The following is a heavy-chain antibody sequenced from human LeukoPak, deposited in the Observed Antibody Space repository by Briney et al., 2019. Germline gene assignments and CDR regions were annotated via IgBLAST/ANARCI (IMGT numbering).Heavy chain of an antibody. Sequence: GGSLRLSCAASGFTFSSYAMSWVRQATGKGLEWVSAISGSGGSTYYAASVKGRFTISRDNSKNTLYLQMNSLRAEDTAVYYCAKDRDRCFQHWGQGTLVTVSS. J-gene: IGHJ1*01. CDR2: ISGSGGST. CDR3: AKDRDRCFQH. CDR1: GFTFSSYA. D-gene: IGHD2-15*01. V-gene: IGHV3-23*01.